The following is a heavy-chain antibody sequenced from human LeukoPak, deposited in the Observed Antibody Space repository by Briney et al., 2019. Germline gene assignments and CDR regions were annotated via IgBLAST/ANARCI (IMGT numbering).Heavy chain of an antibody. D-gene: IGHD4-23*01. CDR2: ISSSSSYI. CDR1: GFTFSSYS. J-gene: IGHJ3*02. V-gene: IGHV3-21*01. CDR3: ARGGLTTVVTDDAFDI. Sequence: GGSLRLSCAASGFTFSSYSMNWVRQAPGKGLEWVSSISSSSSYIYYADSVKGRFTISRDNAKNSLYLQMNSLRAEDTAVYYCARGGLTTVVTDDAFDIWGQGTMVTVSS.